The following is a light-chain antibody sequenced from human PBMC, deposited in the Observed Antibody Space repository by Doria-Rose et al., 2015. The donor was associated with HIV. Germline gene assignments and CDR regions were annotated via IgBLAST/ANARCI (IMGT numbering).Light chain of an antibody. V-gene: IGLV1-40*01. CDR2: GNN. Sequence: QSVLTQPPSVSGAPGQRVTISCTGSSSNIGAGYDAHWYQRVPGTAPKLLIYGNNNRPSGVPDRFSGSKSGTSASLAITGLQAEDEAEYYCQSFDNTLSGFWVFGGGAKLTV. J-gene: IGLJ3*02. CDR3: QSFDNTLSGFWV. CDR1: SSNIGAGYD.